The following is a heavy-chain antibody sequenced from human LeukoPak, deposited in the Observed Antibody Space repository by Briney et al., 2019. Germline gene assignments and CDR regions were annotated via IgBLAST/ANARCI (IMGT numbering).Heavy chain of an antibody. D-gene: IGHD3-22*01. CDR2: MNPNSGNT. V-gene: IGHV1-8*03. J-gene: IGHJ4*02. CDR3: ARSGVGSSRYYSRASIDY. CDR1: GYTFTSYD. Sequence: ASVKVSCKASGYTFTSYDINWVRQATGQGLEWMGWMNPNSGNTGYAQKFQGRVTITRNTSISTAYMELSSLRSEDTAVYYCARSGVGSSRYYSRASIDYWGQGTLVTVSS.